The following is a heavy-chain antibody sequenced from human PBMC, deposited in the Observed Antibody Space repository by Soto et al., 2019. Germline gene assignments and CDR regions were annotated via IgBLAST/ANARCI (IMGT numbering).Heavy chain of an antibody. V-gene: IGHV3-23*01. CDR2: ISGSCSST. CDR3: AKDLSSYSSSSDWFDP. D-gene: IGHD6-6*01. CDR1: GFTFTSYA. J-gene: IGHJ5*02. Sequence: GVSLRLSCAASGFTFTSYAMNWVIQAPGKGLEWVSYISGSCSSTYYADSVKGRFTISRDNSKNTLYLQMNSLRAEDTAVYYCAKDLSSYSSSSDWFDPWGQGTLVTVSS.